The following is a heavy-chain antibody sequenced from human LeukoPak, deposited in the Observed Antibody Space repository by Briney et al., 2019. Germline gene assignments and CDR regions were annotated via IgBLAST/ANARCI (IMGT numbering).Heavy chain of an antibody. CDR2: ISAYNGNT. J-gene: IGHJ4*02. D-gene: IGHD6-6*01. CDR3: ARDSYSSSSEDFDY. Sequence: ASVKVSCKASGYTFTSYGISWVRQAPGQGLEWMGWISAYNGNTNYAQKLQGRVTMTTDTSTSTAYMELRSLRSDDTAVYYCARDSYSSSSEDFDYWGQGTLVTVSS. V-gene: IGHV1-18*01. CDR1: GYTFTSYG.